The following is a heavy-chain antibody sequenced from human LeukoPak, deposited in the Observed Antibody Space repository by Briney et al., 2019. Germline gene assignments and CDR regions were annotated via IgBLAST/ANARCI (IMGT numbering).Heavy chain of an antibody. CDR3: ARVAGLRYFDWVDY. CDR1: GYTFTSYG. Sequence: ASVKVSCKASGYTFTSYGFSWVRQAPGHGLEWMGWISTYNGNTNYAQKLQGRVTMTTDTSTSTAYMELRSLRSDDTAVYYCARVAGLRYFDWVDYWGQGTLVIVSS. V-gene: IGHV1-18*04. D-gene: IGHD3-9*01. CDR2: ISTYNGNT. J-gene: IGHJ4*02.